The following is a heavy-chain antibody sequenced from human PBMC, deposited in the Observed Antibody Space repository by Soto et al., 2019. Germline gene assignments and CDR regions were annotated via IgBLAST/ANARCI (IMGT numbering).Heavy chain of an antibody. CDR3: AKELERRGAFDY. V-gene: IGHV3-30*18. D-gene: IGHD1-1*01. CDR1: GFTFSSYG. CDR2: ISYDGSNK. Sequence: GGSLRLSCAASGFTFSSYGIHWVRQAPGKGLEWVAVISYDGSNKYYADSVKGRFTISRDNSKNTLYLQMNSLRAEDTAVYYCAKELERRGAFDYWGQGTLVTVSS. J-gene: IGHJ4*02.